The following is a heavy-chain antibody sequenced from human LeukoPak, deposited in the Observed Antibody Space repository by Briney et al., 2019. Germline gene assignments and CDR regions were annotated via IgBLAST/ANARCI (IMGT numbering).Heavy chain of an antibody. V-gene: IGHV3-7*01. CDR1: GFRFSNYW. CDR3: ARAREITVSGTDYFDY. J-gene: IGHJ4*02. D-gene: IGHD6-19*01. CDR2: IKHDGSGP. Sequence: PGGSLRLSCAVSGFRFSNYWMTWVRQAPGKGLEWVANIKHDGSGPYYLESVKGRFTISRDNARNLLSLQMSSLRAEDTAVYYCARAREITVSGTDYFDYWGQGTLVTVSS.